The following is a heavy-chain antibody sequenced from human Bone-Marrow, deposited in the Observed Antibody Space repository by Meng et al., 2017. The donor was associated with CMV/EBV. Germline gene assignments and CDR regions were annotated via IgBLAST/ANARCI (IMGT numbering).Heavy chain of an antibody. CDR1: GFTFSSYA. Sequence: GESLKISCAASGFTFSSYAMSWVRQAPGKGLEWVSAISGSGGSTYYADSVKGRFTISRDNSKNTLYLQMNSLRSEDTAVYHCASRNGSGSYAATTGYYGMDVWGPGTTVTV. D-gene: IGHD3-10*01. J-gene: IGHJ6*02. CDR3: ASRNGSGSYAATTGYYGMDV. CDR2: ISGSGGST. V-gene: IGHV3-23*01.